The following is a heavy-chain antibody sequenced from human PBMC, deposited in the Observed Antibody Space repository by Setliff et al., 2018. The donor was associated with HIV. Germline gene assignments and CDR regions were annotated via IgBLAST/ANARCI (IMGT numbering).Heavy chain of an antibody. CDR3: ARDSSEYFDFSSGDFHYMDV. CDR2: INTNSWNP. V-gene: IGHV7-4-1*02. D-gene: IGHD3-3*01. J-gene: IGHJ6*03. CDR1: GGTFNIFS. Sequence: ASVKVSCKTTGGTFNIFSITWVRQAPGQGLEWMGWINTNSWNPTYAQGFAGRFVFSLDTLVRTAYLEISDLRADDTGIYYCARDSSEYFDFSSGDFHYMDVWGKGTTVTVSS.